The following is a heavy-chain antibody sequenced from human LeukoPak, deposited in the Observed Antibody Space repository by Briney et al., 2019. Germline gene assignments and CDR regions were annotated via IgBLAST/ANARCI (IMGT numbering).Heavy chain of an antibody. V-gene: IGHV1-18*01. CDR1: GYTFTSYV. J-gene: IGHJ4*02. D-gene: IGHD3-10*01. Sequence: PGASVKVSCKASGYTFTSYVLHWVRQAPGQGLEWMGWISAYNGNTNYAQKLQGRVTMTTDTSTSTAYMELRSLRSDDTAVYYCARARVYGSGSYFDYWGQGTLVTVSS. CDR2: ISAYNGNT. CDR3: ARARVYGSGSYFDY.